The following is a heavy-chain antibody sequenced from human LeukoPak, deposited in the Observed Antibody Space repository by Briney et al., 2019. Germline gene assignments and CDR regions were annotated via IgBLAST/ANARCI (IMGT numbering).Heavy chain of an antibody. CDR2: IYWDDEK. Sequence: SGPTLVNPTQTLTLTCSLSDSALTTHGVGVGWIRQPPGKALEWLALIYWDDEKRYNPSLNSRVTITRDTSKTQVVLTMTDMDPVDTATYFCVESTRGRRTGSSYFAPWGHGILVTVSS. CDR1: DSALTTHGVG. D-gene: IGHD1-1*01. J-gene: IGHJ5*02. CDR3: VESTRGRRTGSSYFAP. V-gene: IGHV2-5*02.